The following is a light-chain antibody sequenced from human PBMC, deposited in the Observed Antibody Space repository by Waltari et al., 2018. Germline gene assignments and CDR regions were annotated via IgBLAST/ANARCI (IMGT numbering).Light chain of an antibody. CDR2: RNN. V-gene: IGLV1-47*01. CDR1: SSNIGSNS. CDR3: AAWDASLSGYV. J-gene: IGLJ1*01. Sequence: QSVLTQPPSASGTPGQRVTISCSGSSSNIGSNSVYWYQQLPGPAPKLLIYRNNRRPSGVPDRFSGSKSGTSASLAISGLRSEDEADYYCAAWDASLSGYVFGTGTKVTVL.